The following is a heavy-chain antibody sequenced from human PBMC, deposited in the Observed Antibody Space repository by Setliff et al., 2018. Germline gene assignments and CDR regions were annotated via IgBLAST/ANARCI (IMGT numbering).Heavy chain of an antibody. CDR2: IDWDGDK. D-gene: IGHD1-7*01. J-gene: IGHJ4*02. CDR1: GFSLTTSGTC. CDR3: ARSRYELPHYYFDY. Sequence: SGPTLVNPTQTLTLTCTFSGFSLTTSGTCVTWIRQPPGKALEWLARIDWDGDKYYNTSLRTRLTLSKDTSKNQVFLTMTNMDPVDTATYYCARSRYELPHYYFDYWGQGILVTVFS. V-gene: IGHV2-70*11.